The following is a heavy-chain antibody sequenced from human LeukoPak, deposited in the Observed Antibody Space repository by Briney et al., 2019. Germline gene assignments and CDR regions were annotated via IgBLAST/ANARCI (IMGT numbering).Heavy chain of an antibody. Sequence: GGSLRLSCAASGFTFSSYAMNWVRQAPGKGLEWVSSISSSSSYIYYADSVKGRFTISRDNAKNSLYLQMNSLRAEDTAVYYCARDSGYSVYMDVWGKGTTVTVSS. D-gene: IGHD3-22*01. J-gene: IGHJ6*03. V-gene: IGHV3-21*01. CDR2: ISSSSSYI. CDR1: GFTFSSYA. CDR3: ARDSGYSVYMDV.